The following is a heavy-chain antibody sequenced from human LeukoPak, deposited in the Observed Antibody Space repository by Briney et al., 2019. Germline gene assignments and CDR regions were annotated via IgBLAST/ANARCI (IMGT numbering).Heavy chain of an antibody. CDR1: GYSFTTYW. V-gene: IGHV5-51*01. CDR3: ARQHGSGSYYSRAIDY. Sequence: GESLKISCEASGYSFTTYWIGWVRQMPGKGLEWMGIIYPGDSDTRYSPSFQGQVTISADKSISTAYLQWSSLKASETAMYYCARQHGSGSYYSRAIDYWGQGTLVTVSS. CDR2: IYPGDSDT. D-gene: IGHD3-10*01. J-gene: IGHJ4*02.